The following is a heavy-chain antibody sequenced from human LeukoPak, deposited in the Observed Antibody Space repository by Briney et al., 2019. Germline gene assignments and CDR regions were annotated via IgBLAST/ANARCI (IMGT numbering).Heavy chain of an antibody. CDR2: ITASGTAM. D-gene: IGHD1-26*01. V-gene: IGHV3-48*02. Sequence: GGSLRLSCAASGFTFSSYSMNWVRQAPGKGLEWVSHITASGTAMFYADSVKGRFTISRDNAKNSLYLEMNSLRDEDTAVYYCASSGSYRFDYWGQGTLVTVSS. J-gene: IGHJ4*02. CDR1: GFTFSSYS. CDR3: ASSGSYRFDY.